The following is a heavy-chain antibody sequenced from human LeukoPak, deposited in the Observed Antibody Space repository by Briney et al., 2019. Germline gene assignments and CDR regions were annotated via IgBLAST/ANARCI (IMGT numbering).Heavy chain of an antibody. CDR3: AREGLIAAAPFDY. CDR1: GGSFSGYY. J-gene: IGHJ4*02. V-gene: IGHV4-34*01. D-gene: IGHD6-13*01. Sequence: SETLSLTCAVYGGSFSGYYWSWIRQPPGKGLEWIGEINHSGSTNYNPSLKSRVTISVDTSKDQFSLKLSSVTAADTAVYYCAREGLIAAAPFDYWGQGTLVTVSS. CDR2: INHSGST.